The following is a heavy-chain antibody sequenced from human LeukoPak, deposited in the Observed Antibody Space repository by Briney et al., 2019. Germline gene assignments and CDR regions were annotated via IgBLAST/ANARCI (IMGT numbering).Heavy chain of an antibody. CDR3: AKDGEQQLDPDAFDI. J-gene: IGHJ3*02. Sequence: GRSLRLSCAASGFTFSSYGMHWVRQAPGKGLEWVAVISYDGSNKYYADSVKGRFTISRDNSKNTLYLQMNSLRAEDTAVYYCAKDGEQQLDPDAFDIWGQGTTVTVSS. CDR2: ISYDGSNK. V-gene: IGHV3-30*18. CDR1: GFTFSSYG. D-gene: IGHD6-13*01.